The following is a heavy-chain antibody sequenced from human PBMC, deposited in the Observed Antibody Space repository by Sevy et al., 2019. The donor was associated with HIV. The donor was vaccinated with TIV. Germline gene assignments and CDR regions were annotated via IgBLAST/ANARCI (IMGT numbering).Heavy chain of an antibody. D-gene: IGHD3-22*01. V-gene: IGHV1-24*01. CDR2: FDPEDGET. CDR3: SITKDYYYSRGYPFDY. Sequence: ASVKVSCKVSGYTLTQLSMHWVRQAPGKGLEWMGSFDPEDGETIYAQKFQGRVTMTEDTFTDTAYMELSSLKSEDTAVFYCSITKDYYYSRGYPFDYWGQGTLVTVSS. J-gene: IGHJ4*02. CDR1: GYTLTQLS.